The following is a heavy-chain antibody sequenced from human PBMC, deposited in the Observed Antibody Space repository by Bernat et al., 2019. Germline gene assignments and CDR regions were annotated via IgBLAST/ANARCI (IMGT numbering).Heavy chain of an antibody. CDR2: IFSNDEK. CDR3: ARLITIFGVVTSDY. Sequence: QVTLKESGPVLVKPTETLTLTCTVSGFSLSNARMGVSWIRQPPGKALEWLAHIFSNDEKSYSTSLKSRLTISKDTSKSQVVLTMTNMGPVDTATYYCARLITIFGVVTSDYWGQGTLVTVSS. J-gene: IGHJ4*02. D-gene: IGHD3-3*01. CDR1: GFSLSNARMG. V-gene: IGHV2-26*01.